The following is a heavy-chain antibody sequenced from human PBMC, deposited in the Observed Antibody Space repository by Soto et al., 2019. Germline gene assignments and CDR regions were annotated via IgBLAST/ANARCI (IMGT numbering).Heavy chain of an antibody. CDR1: GFSLSTSGVG. V-gene: IGHV2-5*02. CDR3: AHVYGGYDNFDY. Sequence: QITLKESGPTLVKPTQTLTLTCTFSGFSLSTSGVGVGWIRQPPGKALEWLALIYWDDDKRYSPSLKSRLTITKGTSKNQVVLTMTNMDPVDTATYYCAHVYGGYDNFDYWGQGTLVTVSS. CDR2: IYWDDDK. D-gene: IGHD5-12*01. J-gene: IGHJ4*02.